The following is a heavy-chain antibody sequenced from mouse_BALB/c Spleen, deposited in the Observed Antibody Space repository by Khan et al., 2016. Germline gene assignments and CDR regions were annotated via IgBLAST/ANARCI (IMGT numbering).Heavy chain of an antibody. CDR1: GDSITSGY. Sequence: EVQLQEAGPSLVKPSQTLSLTCSVTGDSITSGYWNWIRKFPGNKLEYMGYISYSGSTYYNPYLKSRISITRDTSKNQYYLQLNSVTTEDTATYFCARSDLLQLPYYFDYWGQGTTLTVSS. D-gene: IGHD1-2*01. V-gene: IGHV3-8*02. CDR2: ISYSGST. CDR3: ARSDLLQLPYYFDY. J-gene: IGHJ2*01.